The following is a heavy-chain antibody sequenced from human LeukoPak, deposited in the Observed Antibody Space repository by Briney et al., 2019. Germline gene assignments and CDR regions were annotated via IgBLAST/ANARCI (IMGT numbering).Heavy chain of an antibody. D-gene: IGHD3-22*01. Sequence: GGSLRLSCAASGFMFSNYGMHWVRQAPGKGLEWVAVIWYDGSNEYYADSVEGQFTISRDNSKNTLYLQMNSLRPEDTAVYYCARALPDYYDGSGYYDYWGQGTLVTVSS. J-gene: IGHJ4*02. CDR2: IWYDGSNE. CDR3: ARALPDYYDGSGYYDY. CDR1: GFMFSNYG. V-gene: IGHV3-33*01.